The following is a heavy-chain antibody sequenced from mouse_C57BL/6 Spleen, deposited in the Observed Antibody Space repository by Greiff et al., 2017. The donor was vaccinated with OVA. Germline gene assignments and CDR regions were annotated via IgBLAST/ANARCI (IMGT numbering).Heavy chain of an antibody. J-gene: IGHJ2*01. CDR3: TTLYYYGSSLDY. CDR1: GFNIKDDY. CDR2: IDPENGDT. D-gene: IGHD1-1*01. Sequence: EVMLVESGAELVRPGASVKLSCTASGFNIKDDYMHWVKQRPEQGLEWIGWIDPENGDTEYASKFQGKATITADTSSNTAYLQLSSLTSEDTAVYYCTTLYYYGSSLDYWGQGTTLTVSS. V-gene: IGHV14-4*01.